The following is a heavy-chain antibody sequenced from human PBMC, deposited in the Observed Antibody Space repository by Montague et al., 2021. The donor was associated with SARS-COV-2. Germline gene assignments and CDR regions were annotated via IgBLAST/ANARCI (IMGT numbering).Heavy chain of an antibody. CDR2: INHSGST. Sequence: SETLSLTCAVYGGSFSGYYWNWIRQPPGKGLEWTGEINHSGSTNYNPSLKSRVAMSVDTSKNQFTLNLSSVTAADTAVYYCARGARQGYGFRLGSFDSWGQGTLVTVSS. CDR3: ARGARQGYGFRLGSFDS. CDR1: GGSFSGYY. V-gene: IGHV4-34*01. D-gene: IGHD3-10*01. J-gene: IGHJ4*02.